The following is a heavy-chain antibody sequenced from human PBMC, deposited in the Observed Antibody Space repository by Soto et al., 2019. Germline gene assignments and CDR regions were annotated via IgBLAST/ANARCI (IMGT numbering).Heavy chain of an antibody. CDR1: GGTFSSYA. V-gene: IGHV1-69*13. CDR2: IIPIFGTA. D-gene: IGHD2-2*01. Sequence: SVKVSCKASGGTFSSYAISWVRQAPGQGLEWMGGIIPIFGTANYAQKFQGRVTITADESTSTAYMELSSLRSEDTAVYYCARGLGYCISTSCGMDVWGQGTTVTVSS. CDR3: ARGLGYCISTSCGMDV. J-gene: IGHJ6*02.